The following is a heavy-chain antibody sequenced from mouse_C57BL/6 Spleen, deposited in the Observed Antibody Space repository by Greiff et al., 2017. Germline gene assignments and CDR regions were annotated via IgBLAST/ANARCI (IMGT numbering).Heavy chain of an antibody. CDR3: ARDYYGSSYTWFAY. J-gene: IGHJ3*01. Sequence: VKLMESGAELVKPGASVKISCKASGYAFSSYWMNWVKQRPGKGLERIGQIYPGDGDTNYNGKFKGKATLTADKSSSTAYMQLSSLTSEDSAVYFCARDYYGSSYTWFAYWGQGTLVTVSA. CDR1: GYAFSSYW. D-gene: IGHD1-1*01. V-gene: IGHV1-80*01. CDR2: IYPGDGDT.